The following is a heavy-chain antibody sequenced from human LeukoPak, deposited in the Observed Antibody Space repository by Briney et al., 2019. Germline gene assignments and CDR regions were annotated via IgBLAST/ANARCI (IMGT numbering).Heavy chain of an antibody. CDR3: ARDFEVVTAIPWYFDY. V-gene: IGHV1-18*04. CDR2: ISAYNGNT. Sequence: ASVKVSCKASGYTFTSYGISWVRQAPGQGLEWMGWISAYNGNTNYAQKLQGRVTMTRDTSISTAYMELSRLRSDDTAVYYCARDFEVVTAIPWYFDYWGQGTLVTVSS. J-gene: IGHJ4*02. CDR1: GYTFTSYG. D-gene: IGHD2-21*02.